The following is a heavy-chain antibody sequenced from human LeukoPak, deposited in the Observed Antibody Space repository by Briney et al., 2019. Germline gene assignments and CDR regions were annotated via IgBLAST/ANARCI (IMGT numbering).Heavy chain of an antibody. V-gene: IGHV3-20*04. CDR1: GFTFDDYG. D-gene: IGHD3-22*01. J-gene: IGHJ3*02. CDR2: INWNGGST. Sequence: GGSLRLSCAASGFTFDDYGMSWVRQAPGKGLEWVSGINWNGGSTGYADSVKGRFTISRDNAKNSLYLQMNSLRAEDTALYYCARVYYDSSGYYPPVGAFDIWGQGTMVTVSS. CDR3: ARVYYDSSGYYPPVGAFDI.